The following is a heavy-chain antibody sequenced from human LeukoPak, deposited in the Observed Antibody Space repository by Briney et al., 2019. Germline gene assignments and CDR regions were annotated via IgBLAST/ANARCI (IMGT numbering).Heavy chain of an antibody. CDR3: ARVPERHPNYYDSGSSIDY. V-gene: IGHV1-2*06. CDR2: INPNSGGT. J-gene: IGHJ4*02. D-gene: IGHD3-22*01. Sequence: ASVKVSCKASGYTFTGYYMHWVRQAPGQGFEWVGRINPNSGGTNYAQKFQGRVTMTRYTSISTAYMELSRPRSDDTAVYYCARVPERHPNYYDSGSSIDYWGQGTLVTVSS. CDR1: GYTFTGYY.